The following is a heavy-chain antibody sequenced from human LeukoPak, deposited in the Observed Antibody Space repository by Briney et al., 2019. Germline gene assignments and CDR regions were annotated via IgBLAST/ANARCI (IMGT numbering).Heavy chain of an antibody. CDR1: GGSFSGYY. CDR2: INHNGST. Sequence: SETLSLTCAVYGGSFSGYYWSWIRQPPGKGLEWIGEINHNGSTNYNPSLKSRVTISVDTSKNQFSLKLSSVTAADTAVYYCARINSGSYSPYYYYGMDVWGQGTTVTVSS. D-gene: IGHD3-10*01. J-gene: IGHJ6*02. CDR3: ARINSGSYSPYYYYGMDV. V-gene: IGHV4-34*01.